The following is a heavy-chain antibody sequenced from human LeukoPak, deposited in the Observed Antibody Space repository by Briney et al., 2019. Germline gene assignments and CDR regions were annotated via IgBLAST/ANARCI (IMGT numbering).Heavy chain of an antibody. CDR2: IYYSVST. Sequence: KPSETLSLTCTVSGGSISSYYWSWIRQPPGKGLEWIGYIYYSVSTNYNPSLKSRVTISVDTSKNQFSLKLSSVTAADTAVYYCASMPGIAVAGPFDYWGQGTLVTVSS. J-gene: IGHJ4*02. V-gene: IGHV4-59*01. D-gene: IGHD6-19*01. CDR3: ASMPGIAVAGPFDY. CDR1: GGSISSYY.